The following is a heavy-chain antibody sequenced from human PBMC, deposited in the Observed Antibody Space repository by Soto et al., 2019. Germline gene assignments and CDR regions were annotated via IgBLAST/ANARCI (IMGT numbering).Heavy chain of an antibody. V-gene: IGHV1-18*01. J-gene: IGHJ3*02. CDR3: ARDWSPEPGITIFVVVISSDAFDS. CDR2: ISAYNGNT. D-gene: IGHD3-3*01. Sequence: ASVKVSCKASGYTFTSYGMSWVRQAPGQGLEWMGWISAYNGNTNYAQKLQGRVTMTTDTSTSTAYMELRSLRSDDTAVYECARDWSPEPGITIFVVVISSDAFDSWGQAIIVTVS. CDR1: GYTFTSYG.